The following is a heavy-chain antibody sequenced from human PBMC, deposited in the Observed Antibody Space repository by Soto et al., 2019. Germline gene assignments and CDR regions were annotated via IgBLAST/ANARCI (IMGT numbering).Heavy chain of an antibody. CDR1: GGSFSGYY. V-gene: IGHV4-34*01. CDR3: ARAHSFYRAEYFQH. D-gene: IGHD3-16*02. CDR2: INHSGST. Sequence: SETLSLTCAVYGGSFSGYYWSWIRQPPGKGLEWMGEINHSGSTNYNPSLKSRVTISVDTSKNQFSLKLSSVTAADTAVYYCARAHSFYRAEYFQHWGEGTLVTVSS. J-gene: IGHJ1*01.